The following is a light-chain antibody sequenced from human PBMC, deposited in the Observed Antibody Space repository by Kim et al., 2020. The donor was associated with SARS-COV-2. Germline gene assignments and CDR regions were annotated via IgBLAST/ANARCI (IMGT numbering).Light chain of an antibody. CDR3: NSRDISGNHRV. CDR2: GKN. V-gene: IGLV3-19*01. J-gene: IGLJ2*01. CDR1: SLRSYY. Sequence: SSELTQDPAVSVALGQTVRITCQGDSLRSYYASWYQQKPGQAPVLVIHGKNNRPSGIPDRFSGSSSGNTASLTITGARAEDEADYYCNSRDISGNHRVFG.